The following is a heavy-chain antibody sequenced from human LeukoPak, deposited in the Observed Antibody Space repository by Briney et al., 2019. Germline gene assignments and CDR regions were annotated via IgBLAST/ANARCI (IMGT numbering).Heavy chain of an antibody. CDR3: ARGKGYCSGGSCHNWLDP. Sequence: PSETLSLTCAVYGGSFSGYYWSWIRQPPGKGLEWIGEISHSGSTNYNPSLTSRVTISVDTSKNQFSLKLSSVTAADTAVYYCARGKGYCSGGSCHNWLDPWGQGTLVTVSS. J-gene: IGHJ5*02. CDR2: ISHSGST. D-gene: IGHD2-15*01. CDR1: GGSFSGYY. V-gene: IGHV4-34*01.